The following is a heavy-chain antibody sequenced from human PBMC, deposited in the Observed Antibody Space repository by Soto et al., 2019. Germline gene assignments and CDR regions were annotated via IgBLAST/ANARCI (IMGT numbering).Heavy chain of an antibody. CDR2: INLDGGET. D-gene: IGHD3-10*01. CDR3: AREKDHLRGVKYYFEY. Sequence: PGGPLRLSCAASGFIFRSYWMSWVRQAPGKGLEWVANINLDGGETYYVDSVKGRFSTSRDNAKNSLYLQMNSLRPEDTAVYYCAREKDHLRGVKYYFEYWGQGTPVTVSS. J-gene: IGHJ4*02. V-gene: IGHV3-7*01. CDR1: GFIFRSYW.